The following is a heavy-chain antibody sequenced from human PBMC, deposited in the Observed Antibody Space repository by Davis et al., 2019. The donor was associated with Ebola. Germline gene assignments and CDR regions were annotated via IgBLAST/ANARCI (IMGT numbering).Heavy chain of an antibody. CDR3: ARVSATVTTLDY. V-gene: IGHV1-69*05. CDR2: IIPIFGTA. CDR1: GGTFSSYA. Sequence: SVKVSCKASGGTFSSYAISWVRQAPGQGLEWMGGIIPIFGTANYAQKFQGRVTMTRDTSISTAYMELSRLRSDDTAVYYCARVSATVTTLDYWGQGTLVIVSS. J-gene: IGHJ4*02. D-gene: IGHD4-17*01.